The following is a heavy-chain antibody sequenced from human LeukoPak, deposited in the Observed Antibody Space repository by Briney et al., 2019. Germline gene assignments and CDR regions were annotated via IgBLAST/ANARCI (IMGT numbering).Heavy chain of an antibody. D-gene: IGHD3-22*01. J-gene: IGHJ5*02. CDR2: ISGDGGST. CDR1: GFTFDDYA. Sequence: GGSLRLPCAASGFTFDDYAMHWVRQAPGKGLEWVSLISGDGGSTYYADSVKGRFTISRDNSKNSLYLQMNSLRTEDTALYYCAKGGGNYHDNSGYGTWGQGTLVTVSS. V-gene: IGHV3-43*02. CDR3: AKGGGNYHDNSGYGT.